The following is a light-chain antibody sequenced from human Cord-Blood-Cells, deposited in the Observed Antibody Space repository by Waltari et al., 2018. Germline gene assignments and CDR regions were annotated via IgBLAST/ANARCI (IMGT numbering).Light chain of an antibody. CDR3: QQRSNWPLT. CDR2: DAS. CDR1: QSVSSY. J-gene: IGKJ4*01. V-gene: IGKV3-11*01. Sequence: EIVLTPSPATLSLSPGDSAPLSCRASQSVSSYLAWYQQKPGQAPRLRIYDASNRATGIPARFSGSGSGTDFTLTISSLEPEDFAVYYCQQRSNWPLTFGGGTKVEIK.